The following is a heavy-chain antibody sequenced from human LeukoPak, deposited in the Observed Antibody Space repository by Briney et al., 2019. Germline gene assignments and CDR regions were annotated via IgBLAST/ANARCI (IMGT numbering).Heavy chain of an antibody. V-gene: IGHV3-20*04. Sequence: PGGSLRLSCTASGFAFDEHGMSWVRQVPGKGLEWVSGINWSGGSTGYAVPLRGRFTISRDNAKNSLYLQMDSLRAEDTALYYCARAPITSPFYFDYWGQGTPVTVSS. CDR2: INWSGGST. CDR3: ARAPITSPFYFDY. CDR1: GFAFDEHG. D-gene: IGHD2-2*01. J-gene: IGHJ4*02.